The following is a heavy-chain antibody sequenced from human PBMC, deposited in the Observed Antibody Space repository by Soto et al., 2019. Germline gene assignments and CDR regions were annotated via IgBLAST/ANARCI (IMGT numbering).Heavy chain of an antibody. V-gene: IGHV1-8*01. Sequence: ASVKVSCKASGYTFTSYDINWVRQATGQGLEWMGWMNPNSGNTGYAQKFQGRVTMTRNTSISTAYMELSSLRSEDTAVYYCARVLDSIYYYGMDVWGQGTTVTVSS. CDR3: ARVLDSIYYYGMDV. CDR1: GYTFTSYD. J-gene: IGHJ6*02. D-gene: IGHD3-3*01. CDR2: MNPNSGNT.